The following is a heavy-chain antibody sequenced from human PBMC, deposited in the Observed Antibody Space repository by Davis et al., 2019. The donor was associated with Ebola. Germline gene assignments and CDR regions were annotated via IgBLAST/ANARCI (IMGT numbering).Heavy chain of an antibody. V-gene: IGHV1-69*05. J-gene: IGHJ6*02. CDR3: ARGSGTVVTPAGKYYYYGMDV. Sequence: AASVKVSCKASGGTFSSYAISWVRQAPGQGLEWMGGIIPIFGTANYAQKFQGRVTMTRNTSISTAYMELSSLRSEDTAVYYCARGSGTVVTPAGKYYYYGMDVWGQGTTVTVSS. CDR1: GGTFSSYA. D-gene: IGHD4-23*01. CDR2: IIPIFGTA.